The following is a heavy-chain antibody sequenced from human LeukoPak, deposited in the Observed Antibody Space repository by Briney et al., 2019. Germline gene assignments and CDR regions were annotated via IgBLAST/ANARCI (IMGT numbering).Heavy chain of an antibody. V-gene: IGHV1-2*02. J-gene: IGHJ6*03. CDR3: ARGVAGVYFYYYMDV. Sequence: ASVKVSCKASGYTFTGYYMHWVRQAPGQGLEWMGWINPNNGDTHYAQKFQGTVTMTRDTSISTAYMELSSLRSDNTAVYYCARGVAGVYFYYYMDVWGKGTTVTVSS. CDR1: GYTFTGYY. D-gene: IGHD1-14*01. CDR2: INPNNGDT.